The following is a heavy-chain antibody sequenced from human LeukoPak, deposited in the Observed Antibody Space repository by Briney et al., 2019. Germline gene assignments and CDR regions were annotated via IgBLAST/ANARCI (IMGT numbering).Heavy chain of an antibody. CDR3: ARVSGRYYGSGSPSQIKGFDP. D-gene: IGHD3-10*01. V-gene: IGHV3-11*04. J-gene: IGHJ5*02. CDR1: GFTFSDYY. CDR2: ISSSSSTI. Sequence: GGSLRLSCAASGFTFSDYYMSWIRQAPGKGLEWVSYISSSSSTIYYADSVKGRFTISRDNAKNSLYLQMNSLRAEDTAVYYCARVSGRYYGSGSPSQIKGFDPWGQGTLVTVSS.